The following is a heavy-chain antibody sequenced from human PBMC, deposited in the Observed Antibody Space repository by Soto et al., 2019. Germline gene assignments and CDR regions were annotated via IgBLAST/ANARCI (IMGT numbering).Heavy chain of an antibody. CDR1: GFSLTTSGVG. CDR2: IFWDDDK. CDR3: ARILTATGGHFDS. D-gene: IGHD2-8*02. Sequence: SGPTLVNPTQPLTLTCSFSGFSLTTSGVGVGWVRQSPEKALEWLALIFWDDDKRYSPSLRSRLTIAKDTSKNQVVLTLTNVEPVDTATYYCARILTATGGHFDSWGQGALVTVS. V-gene: IGHV2-5*02. J-gene: IGHJ4*02.